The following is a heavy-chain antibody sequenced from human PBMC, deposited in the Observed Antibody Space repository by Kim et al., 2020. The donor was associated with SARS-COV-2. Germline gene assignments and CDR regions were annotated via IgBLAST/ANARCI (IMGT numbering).Heavy chain of an antibody. CDR2: INAGNGNT. V-gene: IGHV1-3*01. Sequence: ASVKVSCKASGYTFTSYAMHWVRQAPGQRLEWMGWINAGNGNTKYSQKFQGRVTITRDTSASTAYMELSSLRSEDTAVYYCARDPTYYYGSGSFCWFDPWGQGTLVTVSS. J-gene: IGHJ5*02. D-gene: IGHD3-10*01. CDR1: GYTFTSYA. CDR3: ARDPTYYYGSGSFCWFDP.